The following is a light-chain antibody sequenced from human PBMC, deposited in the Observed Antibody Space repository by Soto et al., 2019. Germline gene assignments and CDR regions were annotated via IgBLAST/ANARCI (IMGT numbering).Light chain of an antibody. CDR2: DVS. Sequence: QSALTQPRSVSGSPGQSVTISCTGTSNDLGGYDYVSWYQHHPGKGPKLMIYDVSKRPSGVPDRFSGSKSGNTASLTISGLQVDDEADYFCCSFAGGSILYVFGTATKLTVL. CDR1: SNDLGGYDY. V-gene: IGLV2-11*01. CDR3: CSFAGGSILYV. J-gene: IGLJ1*01.